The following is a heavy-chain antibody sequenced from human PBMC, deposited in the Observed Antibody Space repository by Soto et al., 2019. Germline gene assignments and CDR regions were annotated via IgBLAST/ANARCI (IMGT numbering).Heavy chain of an antibody. J-gene: IGHJ5*02. CDR1: GFTFSTHA. Sequence: QVQLVESGGGVVQPGRSLRLSCAASGFTFSTHAMHWVRQAPGKGLECVAIVSFDGSNKYYADSVKGRFTISRDNSKNTLYLQMSGLTPEDTAFYYCAREQTGITTAGGGRIDRWGQGTLVTVSS. D-gene: IGHD6-13*01. V-gene: IGHV3-30-3*01. CDR3: AREQTGITTAGGGRIDR. CDR2: VSFDGSNK.